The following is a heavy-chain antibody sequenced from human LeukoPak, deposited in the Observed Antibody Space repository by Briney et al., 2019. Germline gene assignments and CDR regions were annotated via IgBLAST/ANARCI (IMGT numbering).Heavy chain of an antibody. J-gene: IGHJ4*02. V-gene: IGHV3-23*01. CDR1: GFNSNKYA. CDR3: AKGGGSGSYFLYFDY. D-gene: IGHD1-26*01. CDR2: ISLSGDDT. Sequence: GGSLRLSCAASGFNSNKYAMTWVRQAPGRGLEWVSGISLSGDDTYYADSVKGRFIISRDDSKNTLYLQMNSLRVVDTAVYYCAKGGGSGSYFLYFDYWGQGTLVTVSS.